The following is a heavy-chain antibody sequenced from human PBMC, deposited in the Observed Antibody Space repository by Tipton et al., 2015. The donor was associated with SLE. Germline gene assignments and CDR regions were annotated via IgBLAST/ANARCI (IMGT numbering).Heavy chain of an antibody. CDR1: GDSISSGSSY. J-gene: IGHJ3*01. V-gene: IGHV4-61*09. D-gene: IGHD2-21*02. Sequence: LRLSCNVSGDSISSGSSYWSWIRQPAGKGLEWIGHIYSSGYTNYHPSLKSRVTVSLDTSKNEFSLKLNSVTAADTAVYYCARSRGARVVVAPIGVYDLWGQGTMVTVSS. CDR3: ARSRGARVVVAPIGVYDL. CDR2: IYSSGYT.